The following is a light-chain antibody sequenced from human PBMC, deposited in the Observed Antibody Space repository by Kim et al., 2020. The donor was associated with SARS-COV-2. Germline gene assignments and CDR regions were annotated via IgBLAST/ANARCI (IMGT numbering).Light chain of an antibody. Sequence: PVSPRESAPLSCRASQSVSSNLAWYQQKPGQAPRLLIYGASTRATGIPARFSGSGSGTEFTLTISSLQSEDFAVYYCQQYNNWWTFGQGTKVDIK. J-gene: IGKJ1*01. CDR2: GAS. CDR3: QQYNNWWT. CDR1: QSVSSN. V-gene: IGKV3-15*01.